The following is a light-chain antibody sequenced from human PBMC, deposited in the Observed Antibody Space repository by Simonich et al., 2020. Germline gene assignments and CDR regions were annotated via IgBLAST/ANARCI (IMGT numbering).Light chain of an antibody. Sequence: SYELTQPPSVSVSPGQTASITCSGDKLGEKYACWYQQKPGQSPFLVIYQDSKRPSGIHGRLAGSNAGNTATLTISGTQAMDEADYYCQAWDSSTAVVFGGGTKLTVL. J-gene: IGLJ2*01. CDR3: QAWDSSTAVV. CDR2: QDS. V-gene: IGLV3-1*01. CDR1: KLGEKY.